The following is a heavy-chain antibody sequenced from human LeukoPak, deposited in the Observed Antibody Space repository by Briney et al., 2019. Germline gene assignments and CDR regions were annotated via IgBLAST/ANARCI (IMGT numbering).Heavy chain of an antibody. CDR1: GGSFSGYY. V-gene: IGHV4-34*01. Sequence: SETLSLTCAVYGGSFSGYYWSWIRQPPGKGLEWMGEINHSGSTNYNPSLKSRVSISVDTSKNQFSLKLSSVTAADTAVYYCARLAQWLVRGRFNYWGQGTLVTVSS. CDR2: INHSGST. D-gene: IGHD6-19*01. CDR3: ARLAQWLVRGRFNY. J-gene: IGHJ4*02.